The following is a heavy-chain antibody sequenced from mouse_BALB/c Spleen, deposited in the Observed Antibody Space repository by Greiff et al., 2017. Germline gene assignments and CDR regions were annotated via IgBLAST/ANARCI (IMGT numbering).Heavy chain of an antibody. J-gene: IGHJ4*01. CDR3: VKPGYGSRVYAMDY. CDR2: IRSKSNNYAT. CDR1: GYTFNTYA. D-gene: IGHD1-1*01. V-gene: IGHV10-1*02. Sequence: EVKLLESGGGLAQPKGSLKLSCAASGYTFNTYAMNWVRQAPGKGLEWVARIRSKSNNYATYYAVSVKDRFTISRDDSQSMLYLQMNNLKTEDTAMYYCVKPGYGSRVYAMDYWGQGTSVTVSS.